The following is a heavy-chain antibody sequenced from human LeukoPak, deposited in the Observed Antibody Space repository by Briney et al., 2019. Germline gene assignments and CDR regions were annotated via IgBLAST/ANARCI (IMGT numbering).Heavy chain of an antibody. V-gene: IGHV4-59*01. CDR3: ARDRTYYDFWSGSPGNYYYGMDV. Sequence: SETLSLTCTVSGGSISSYYWSWIRQPPGKGLEWIAYISDIGSINYNPSLKSRVTISVDTSKNQFSLKLSSVTAADTAVYYCARDRTYYDFWSGSPGNYYYGMDVWGQGTTVTVS. CDR2: ISDIGSI. J-gene: IGHJ6*02. CDR1: GGSISSYY. D-gene: IGHD3-3*01.